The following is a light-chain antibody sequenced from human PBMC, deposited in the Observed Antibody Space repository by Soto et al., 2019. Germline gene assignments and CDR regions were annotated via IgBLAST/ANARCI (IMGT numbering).Light chain of an antibody. CDR3: SSYTSSSTLYV. V-gene: IGLV2-14*01. CDR1: STDVGGYNY. CDR2: EVN. Sequence: QSVLAQPSSVSGSPGQSITISCTGTSTDVGGYNYVSWYQHHPGKGPKLIIYEVNNRPSGVSDRFSGSKSGNKASLTISNLEAEDESDYYCSSYTSSSTLYVFGTGTKVTVL. J-gene: IGLJ1*01.